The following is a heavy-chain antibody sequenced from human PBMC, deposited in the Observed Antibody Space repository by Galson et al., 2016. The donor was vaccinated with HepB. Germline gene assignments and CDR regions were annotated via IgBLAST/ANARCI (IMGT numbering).Heavy chain of an antibody. J-gene: IGHJ4*02. CDR1: GFTFSTYA. CDR2: ISGDGATT. Sequence: SLRLSCAASGFTFSTYAMSWVRQAPGKGPEWVSVISGDGATTFYADSVKGRFTISRDNSKNTLYLQMNNLRTEDTAICYCAKSLWSGHYFFDYWGQGDLVPVSS. D-gene: IGHD3-10*01. CDR3: AKSLWSGHYFFDY. V-gene: IGHV3-23*01.